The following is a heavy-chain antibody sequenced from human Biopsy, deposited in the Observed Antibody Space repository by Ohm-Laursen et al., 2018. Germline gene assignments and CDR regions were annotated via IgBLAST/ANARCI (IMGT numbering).Heavy chain of an antibody. Sequence: GTLSLTCTVSGVSISSYFWSWIRQPLGKGLEWIGYVSYSGNTKYNPSLKSRVIISADTFKNQFSLKLSSVTAADTAMYYCAAYYYDSSGYFYAFHYWGQGTLVTVSS. V-gene: IGHV4-59*08. CDR2: VSYSGNT. CDR3: AAYYYDSSGYFYAFHY. D-gene: IGHD3-22*01. CDR1: GVSISSYF. J-gene: IGHJ4*02.